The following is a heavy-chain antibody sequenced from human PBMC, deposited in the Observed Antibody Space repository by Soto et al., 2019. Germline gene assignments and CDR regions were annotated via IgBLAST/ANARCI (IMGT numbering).Heavy chain of an antibody. Sequence: QVQLQESGPGLVKPSGTLSLTCAVSGASIISMNWWSWVRQPPGKGLEWIGEIHHSGSTNYNPSLMRRVTISVDKSKNQFSLKLTSGTAADTAVYYCARYDYGSGDDYNIDYWGQGTLVTVSS. CDR2: IHHSGST. V-gene: IGHV4-4*02. J-gene: IGHJ4*02. CDR1: GASIISMNW. D-gene: IGHD3-10*01. CDR3: ARYDYGSGDDYNIDY.